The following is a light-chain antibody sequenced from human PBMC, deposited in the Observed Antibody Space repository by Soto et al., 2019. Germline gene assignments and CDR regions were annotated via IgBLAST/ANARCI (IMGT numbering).Light chain of an antibody. CDR1: SSDVGSHNR. Sequence: QSALTQPPSVSGSPGQSVTISCTGTSSDVGSHNRVSWYQQLPGTAPKLMIYEVSNRPSGVPDRFSGSKSGNTASLTISGRQGEDEADYYCSSYTSSSTDVFGTGTKLTV. V-gene: IGLV2-18*02. CDR2: EVS. CDR3: SSYTSSSTDV. J-gene: IGLJ1*01.